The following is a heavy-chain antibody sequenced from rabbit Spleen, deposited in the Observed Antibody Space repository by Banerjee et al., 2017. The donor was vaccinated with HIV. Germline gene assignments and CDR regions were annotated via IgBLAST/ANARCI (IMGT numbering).Heavy chain of an antibody. CDR3: ARDLENYAYTSYLDL. CDR1: GIDFSSYFY. CDR2: IYTTSGST. Sequence: QQQLEESGGGLVKPGGTLTLTCKASGIDFSSYFYMCWVCQAPGKGLELIACIYTTSGSTWYASWVNGRFTISRSTSLNTVDLQMTSLTAADTATYFCARDLENYAYTSYLDLWGPGTLVTVS. V-gene: IGHV1S43*01. J-gene: IGHJ4*01. D-gene: IGHD8-1*01.